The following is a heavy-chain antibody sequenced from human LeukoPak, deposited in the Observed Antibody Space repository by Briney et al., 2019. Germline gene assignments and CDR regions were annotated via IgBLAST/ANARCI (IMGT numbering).Heavy chain of an antibody. D-gene: IGHD2-8*01. CDR3: ARPRSRVSWFDP. V-gene: IGHV4-39*01. Sequence: SETLSLTCTVSGGPISSSSYYWGWIRQPPGKGLGWIGSLYYSGSTYYNPSLKSRVAISVDTSKNQLSLKLRSVTAADTAVYYCARPRSRVSWFDPWGQGTLVTVSS. J-gene: IGHJ5*02. CDR1: GGPISSSSYY. CDR2: LYYSGST.